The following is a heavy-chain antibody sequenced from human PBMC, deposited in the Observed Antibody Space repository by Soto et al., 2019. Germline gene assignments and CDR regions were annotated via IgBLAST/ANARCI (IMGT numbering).Heavy chain of an antibody. D-gene: IGHD2-21*01. CDR2: INHSGST. CDR1: GGSFSGYY. CDR3: ARGMVIDP. V-gene: IGHV4-34*01. J-gene: IGHJ5*02. Sequence: PSETLSLTCAVYGGSFSGYYWSWIRQPPGKGLEWIGEINHSGSTNYNPSLKSRVTISVDTSKNQFSLKLSSVTAADTAVYYCARGMVIDPWGQGTLVTVSS.